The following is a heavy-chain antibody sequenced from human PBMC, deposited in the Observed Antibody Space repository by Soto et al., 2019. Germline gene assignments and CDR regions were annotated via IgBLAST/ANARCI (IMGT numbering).Heavy chain of an antibody. J-gene: IGHJ6*02. D-gene: IGHD3-3*01. V-gene: IGHV3-23*01. CDR1: GFTFSSYA. CDR2: ISGSGGRT. CDR3: AKNPPTTIFGVVPTV. Sequence: PGGSMRLSCAASGFTFSSYARSWVRQAPGKGLEWVSGISGSGGRTYYADSVEGRFTISRDNSKNTLYLQLNNLRAEDTAVYYCAKNPPTTIFGVVPTVWGQGTTVTVSS.